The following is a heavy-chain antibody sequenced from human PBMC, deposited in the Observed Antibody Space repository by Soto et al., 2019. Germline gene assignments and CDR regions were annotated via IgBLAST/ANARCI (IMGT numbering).Heavy chain of an antibody. CDR2: ISTYDGDT. V-gene: IGHV1-18*01. CDR3: ARDRRRSCIGGSCPSDY. J-gene: IGHJ4*02. Sequence: QVQLVQSGAEVKKPGASVRVSCKASGYTFTTYGITWVRQAPGQGLEWMGWISTYDGDTNYAQKVQGRVTMTKETSTSTAYMELRSLRSDDTAVYYCARDRRRSCIGGSCPSDYWGQGTLVTVSS. D-gene: IGHD2-15*01. CDR1: GYTFTTYG.